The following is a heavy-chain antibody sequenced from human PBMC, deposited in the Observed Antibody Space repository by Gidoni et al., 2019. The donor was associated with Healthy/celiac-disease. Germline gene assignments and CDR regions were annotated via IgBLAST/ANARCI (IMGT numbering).Heavy chain of an antibody. Sequence: EVQLVESGGGLVKPGGSLRLSCAASGFTFRSYSLNWVRQAPGKGLEWVSSISSSSSYIYYADSVKGRFTISRDNAKNSLYLQMNSLRAEDTAVYYCASFGWAENSSGYYSRADAFDIWGQGTMVTVSS. CDR1: GFTFRSYS. D-gene: IGHD3-22*01. CDR2: ISSSSSYI. J-gene: IGHJ3*02. CDR3: ASFGWAENSSGYYSRADAFDI. V-gene: IGHV3-21*01.